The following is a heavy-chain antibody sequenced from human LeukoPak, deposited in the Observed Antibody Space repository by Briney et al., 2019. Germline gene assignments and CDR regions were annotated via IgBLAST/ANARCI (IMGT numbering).Heavy chain of an antibody. CDR3: ATDGGLRLGELSSYFDY. V-gene: IGHV1-69*04. D-gene: IGHD3-16*02. J-gene: IGHJ4*02. CDR1: GGTFSSYA. Sequence: SVKVSCKASGGTFSSYAISWVRQAPGQGLEWMGRIIPILGIANYAQKFQGRVTITADKSTSTAYMELSSLRSEDTAVYYCATDGGLRLGELSSYFDYWGQGTLVTVSS. CDR2: IIPILGIA.